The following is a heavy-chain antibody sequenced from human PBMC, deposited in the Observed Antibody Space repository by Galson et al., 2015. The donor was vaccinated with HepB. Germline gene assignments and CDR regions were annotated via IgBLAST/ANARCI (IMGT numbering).Heavy chain of an antibody. V-gene: IGHV3-23*01. CDR3: AKAQGNCGGDRHSPSYYYGLNV. CDR2: ISGTYGST. D-gene: IGHD2-21*02. J-gene: IGHJ6*02. Sequence: SLRLSCATSGFTLRTQAMSWVRQAPGKGLEWVSGISGTYGSTYYADSVKGRFTISRDDSKNTLFLQVSSLRAEDTAVYFCAKAQGNCGGDRHSPSYYYGLNVWGQGTTVTVSS. CDR1: GFTLRTQA.